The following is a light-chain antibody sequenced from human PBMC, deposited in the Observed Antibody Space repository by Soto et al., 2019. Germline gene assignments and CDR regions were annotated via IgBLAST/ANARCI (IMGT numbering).Light chain of an antibody. V-gene: IGLV2-14*01. J-gene: IGLJ1*01. Sequence: QSVLTQPASVSGSPGQSITISCAGTSSDVGGYNYVSWYQQHPGKAPRLIIYDVSNRPSGVSNRFSGSKSGNTASLTISGLQAEDEVDYYCSSYTSSSTLEYVFGTGTKVTVL. CDR1: SSDVGGYNY. CDR3: SSYTSSSTLEYV. CDR2: DVS.